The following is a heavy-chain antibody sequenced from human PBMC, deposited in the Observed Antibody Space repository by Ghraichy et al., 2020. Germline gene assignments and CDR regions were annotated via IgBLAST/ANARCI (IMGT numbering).Heavy chain of an antibody. CDR1: GGSISSITYY. CDR3: ARQRGSGSPPYYFDS. J-gene: IGHJ4*02. Sequence: SQTLSLTCTVSGGSISSITYYWGWIRQPPGKGLEWIGTVYYSGSSYYNSSLKSRVTISVDTSKNQFSLKVSSVTAADPAVYFLARQRGSGSPPYYFDSWGQGTLVTVSS. CDR2: VYYSGSS. D-gene: IGHD3-22*01. V-gene: IGHV4-39*01.